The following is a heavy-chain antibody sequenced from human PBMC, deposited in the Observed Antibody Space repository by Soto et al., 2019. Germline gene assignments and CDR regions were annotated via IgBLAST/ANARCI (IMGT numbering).Heavy chain of an antibody. Sequence: PSETLSLTCTVSGGSISSGGYYWSWIRQHPGKGLEWIGYIYYRGSTYYNPSLKSRVTISVDTSKNQFSLKLSSVTAADTAVYYCARVLGCISTSCFVFDYWGQGTLVTVSS. D-gene: IGHD2-2*01. V-gene: IGHV4-31*03. CDR2: IYYRGST. J-gene: IGHJ4*02. CDR3: ARVLGCISTSCFVFDY. CDR1: GGSISSGGYY.